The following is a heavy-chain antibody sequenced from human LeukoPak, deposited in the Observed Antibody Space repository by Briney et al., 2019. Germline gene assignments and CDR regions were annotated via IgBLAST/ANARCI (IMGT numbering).Heavy chain of an antibody. V-gene: IGHV4-30-4*07. D-gene: IGHD5-18*01. J-gene: IGHJ6*03. Sequence: PSQTLSLTCAVSGGSISSGGYSWSWIRQPPGKGLEWIGYIYYSGSTYYNPSLKSRVTISVDTSKNQFSLKLSSVTAADTAVYYCDRVGYSYGYYMDVWGKGTTVTVSS. CDR1: GGSISSGGYS. CDR2: IYYSGST. CDR3: DRVGYSYGYYMDV.